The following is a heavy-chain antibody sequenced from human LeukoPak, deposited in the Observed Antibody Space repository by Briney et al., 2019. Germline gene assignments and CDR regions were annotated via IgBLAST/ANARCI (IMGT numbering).Heavy chain of an antibody. CDR3: ARGHGSGSFDY. J-gene: IGHJ4*02. Sequence: PSETLSLTCTVSGGSISRYYWSWIRRPPGKGLEWIGEINHSGSTNYNPSLKSRVTISVDTSKNQFSLKLSSVTAADTAVYYCARGHGSGSFDYWGQGTLVTVSS. CDR1: GGSISRYY. CDR2: INHSGST. V-gene: IGHV4-34*01. D-gene: IGHD3-10*01.